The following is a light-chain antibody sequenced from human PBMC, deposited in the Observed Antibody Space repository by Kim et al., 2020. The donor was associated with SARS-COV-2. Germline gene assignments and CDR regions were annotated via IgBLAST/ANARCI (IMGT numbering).Light chain of an antibody. J-gene: IGLJ3*02. CDR2: DVS. CDR1: SSDIGAYNY. CDR3: SSFTSSTTWV. V-gene: IGLV2-14*03. Sequence: QSALTQSASVSGSPGQSITISCTGTSSDIGAYNYVSWYQQHPGKTPKLIIYDVSERPSGVSNRFSGSKSGITASLTLSGLQAEDEADYYCSSFTSSTTWVFGGGTQLTVL.